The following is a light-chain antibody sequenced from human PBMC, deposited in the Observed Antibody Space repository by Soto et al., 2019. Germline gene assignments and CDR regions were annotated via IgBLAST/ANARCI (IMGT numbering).Light chain of an antibody. Sequence: DIQMTQSPSTLSVSLGDRVSITWRASQSISSWLAWYQQKPGKAPKMLIYKASSLESGVPSRFRGSGYGTEFNLTISSLQTDDFAIYYCQEYLSSSWTFGQGTKVDIK. CDR3: QEYLSSSWT. J-gene: IGKJ1*01. CDR1: QSISSW. V-gene: IGKV1-5*03. CDR2: KAS.